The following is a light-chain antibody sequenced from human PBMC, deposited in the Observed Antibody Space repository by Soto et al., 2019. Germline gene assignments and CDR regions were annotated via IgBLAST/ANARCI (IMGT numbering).Light chain of an antibody. Sequence: QSVLTHPPSVSGAPGHRVTISCTGSSSNIGAGYDVHWYQQLPGTAPKLLIYGNRNRPSGVPDRFPFSKSGTSASLAITGLQAEEEDDYYCQCYDSGLSSVVFGGGTKVTVL. V-gene: IGLV1-40*01. J-gene: IGLJ2*01. CDR3: QCYDSGLSSVV. CDR2: GNR. CDR1: SSNIGAGYD.